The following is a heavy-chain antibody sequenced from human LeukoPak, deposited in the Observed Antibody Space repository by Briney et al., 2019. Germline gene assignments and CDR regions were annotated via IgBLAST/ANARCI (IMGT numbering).Heavy chain of an antibody. CDR2: ISSSSSYI. V-gene: IGHV3-21*04. J-gene: IGHJ4*02. CDR3: ARDGFGTGSN. Sequence: GGSLRLSCAASGFTFSSYSMNWVRQAPGKGLEWVSSISSSSSYIYYADSVKGRFIISRDNAKNSLYLQMNTLRAEDTAVYYCARDGFGTGSNWGQGTLVTVSS. D-gene: IGHD3-16*01. CDR1: GFTFSSYS.